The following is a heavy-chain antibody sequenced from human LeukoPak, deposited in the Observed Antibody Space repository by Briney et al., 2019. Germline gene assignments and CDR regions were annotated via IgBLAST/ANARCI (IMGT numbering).Heavy chain of an antibody. Sequence: SETLSLTCTVSGGSTSSYYCSWIRQPPGKGLEWIAYTYYSGSTNYNPSLKSRVTISVDTSKNQFSLNLSSVTAADTAVYYCARVRYSIGPLNGFDMWGQGTMVTVSS. J-gene: IGHJ3*02. V-gene: IGHV4-59*01. CDR2: TYYSGST. CDR3: ARVRYSIGPLNGFDM. D-gene: IGHD2-21*01. CDR1: GGSTSSYY.